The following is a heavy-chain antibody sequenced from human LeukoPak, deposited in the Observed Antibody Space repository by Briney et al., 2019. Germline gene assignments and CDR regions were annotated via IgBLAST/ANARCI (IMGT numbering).Heavy chain of an antibody. CDR1: GFSFCSYA. CDR3: AKAEAPYDILTGLDY. Sequence: GGSLRLSCAASGFSFCSYAMHWVRQAPGKGLEWVALVSHDGNYKYYTDSVKGRFSISRDESKNTVSLQMNRLRAEDTALYYCAKAEAPYDILTGLDYWGQGTLVTVSS. V-gene: IGHV3-30*18. CDR2: VSHDGNYK. D-gene: IGHD3-9*01. J-gene: IGHJ4*02.